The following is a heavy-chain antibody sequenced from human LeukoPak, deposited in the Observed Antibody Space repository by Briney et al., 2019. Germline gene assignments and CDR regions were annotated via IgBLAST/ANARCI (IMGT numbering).Heavy chain of an antibody. Sequence: GGSLRLSCAASGFTFSSYSMNWVRQAPGKGLEWVSSISSSSSYVYYADSVKGRFTISRDNAKNSLYLQMNSLRAEDTAVYYCARARDRGEVYYYMDVWGKGTTVTVSS. CDR1: GFTFSSYS. V-gene: IGHV3-21*01. CDR3: ARARDRGEVYYYMDV. CDR2: ISSSSSYV. D-gene: IGHD3-10*01. J-gene: IGHJ6*03.